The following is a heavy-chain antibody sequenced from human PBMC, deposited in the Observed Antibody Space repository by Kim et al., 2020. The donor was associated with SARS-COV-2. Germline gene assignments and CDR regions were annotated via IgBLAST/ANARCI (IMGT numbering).Heavy chain of an antibody. CDR2: IYRGGTTS. J-gene: IGHJ4*02. CDR3: AILAGGHGDSDFDY. D-gene: IGHD4-17*01. Sequence: GSLRLSCAASGFTFSTYAMSWVRQAPGKGLEWVSVIYRGGTTSYYVDSVKGRFTVSRDDSKNTLYLQMNRLKAEDTARYYCAILAGGHGDSDFDYWGQGTLVTVSS. V-gene: IGHV3-23*03. CDR1: GFTFSTYA.